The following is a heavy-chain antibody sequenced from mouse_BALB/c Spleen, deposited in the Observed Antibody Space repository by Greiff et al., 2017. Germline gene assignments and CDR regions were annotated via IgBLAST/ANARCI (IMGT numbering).Heavy chain of an antibody. CDR2: IDPETGGT. J-gene: IGHJ3*01. D-gene: IGHD4-1*01. CDR1: GYTFTDYE. V-gene: IGHV1-15*01. Sequence: VQLQQSGAELVRPGASVTLSCKASGYTFTDYEMHWVKQTPVHGLEWIGAIDPETGGTAYNQKFKGKATLTADKSSSTAYMELRSLTSEDSAVYYCTRYEGLGLAYWCQGTLVTVSA. CDR3: TRYEGLGLAY.